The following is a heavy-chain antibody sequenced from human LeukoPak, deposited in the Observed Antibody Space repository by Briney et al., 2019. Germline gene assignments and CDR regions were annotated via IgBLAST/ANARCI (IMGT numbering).Heavy chain of an antibody. D-gene: IGHD4-23*01. CDR3: AKTTVVTPDWYFDL. CDR1: GFTFDDYA. Sequence: GGPLRLSCAASGFTFDDYAMHWVRQAPGKGLEWVSGISWNSGNIVYADSVKGRFTISRDNAKNSLYLQMNSLRAEDMALYYCAKTTVVTPDWYFDLWGRGTLVTVSS. CDR2: ISWNSGNI. V-gene: IGHV3-9*03. J-gene: IGHJ2*01.